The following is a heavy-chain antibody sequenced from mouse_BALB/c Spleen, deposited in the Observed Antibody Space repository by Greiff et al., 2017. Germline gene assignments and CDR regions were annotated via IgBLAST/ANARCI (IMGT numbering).Heavy chain of an antibody. CDR3: ARGWGNYWYFDV. Sequence: EVQLVESGGGLVKPGGSLKLSCAASGFTFSSYAMSWVRQTPEKRLEWVASISSGGSTYYPDSVKGRFTISRDNARNILYLQMSSLRSEDTAMYYCARGWGNYWYFDVWGAGTTVTVSS. CDR2: ISSGGST. CDR1: GFTFSSYA. J-gene: IGHJ1*01. V-gene: IGHV5-6-5*01. D-gene: IGHD2-1*01.